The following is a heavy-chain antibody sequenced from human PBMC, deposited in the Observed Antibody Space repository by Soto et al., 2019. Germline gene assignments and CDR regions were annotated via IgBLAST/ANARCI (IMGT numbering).Heavy chain of an antibody. V-gene: IGHV4-34*01. Sequence: PSETLSLTCAVYGGSFSGYYWTWIRQPPGTGLEWIGEINHSGSTNYNPSLKSRVTISVDTSKNQFSLKLSSVTAADTAVYYCARGLLRYGMDVWGQGTTVTVSS. CDR3: ARGLLRYGMDV. J-gene: IGHJ6*02. D-gene: IGHD1-26*01. CDR1: GGSFSGYY. CDR2: INHSGST.